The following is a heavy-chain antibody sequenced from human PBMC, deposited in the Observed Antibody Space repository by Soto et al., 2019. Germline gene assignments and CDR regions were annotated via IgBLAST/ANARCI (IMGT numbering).Heavy chain of an antibody. D-gene: IGHD3-22*01. CDR1: GFTFSSYA. CDR3: AKETYYYDSSGYYLSLFDY. J-gene: IGHJ4*02. Sequence: GGSLRLSCAASGFTFSSYAMSWVRQAPGKGLEWVSAISGSGGSTYYADSVKGRFTISRDNSKNTLYLQMNSLRAEDTAVYYCAKETYYYDSSGYYLSLFDYWGQGTLVTVSP. V-gene: IGHV3-23*01. CDR2: ISGSGGST.